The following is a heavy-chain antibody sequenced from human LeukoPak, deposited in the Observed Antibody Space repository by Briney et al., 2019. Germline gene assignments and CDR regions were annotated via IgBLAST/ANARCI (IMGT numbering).Heavy chain of an antibody. Sequence: PGGSLRLSCAAPGFTFSSYAMSWVRQAPGKGLEWVSAISGSGGSTYYADSVKGRFTISRDNSKNTLYLQMNSLRAEDTAVYYCAKGRARYCSSTSCLGAFDIWGQGTMVTVSS. CDR2: ISGSGGST. D-gene: IGHD2-2*01. CDR1: GFTFSSYA. CDR3: AKGRARYCSSTSCLGAFDI. J-gene: IGHJ3*02. V-gene: IGHV3-23*01.